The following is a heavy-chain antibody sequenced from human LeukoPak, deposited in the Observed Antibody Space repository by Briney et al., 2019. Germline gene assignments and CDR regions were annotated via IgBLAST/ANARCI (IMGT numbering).Heavy chain of an antibody. CDR1: GFTFSSYA. J-gene: IGHJ1*01. D-gene: IGHD4-11*01. CDR2: ISYDGSNK. CDR3: VKDVYSNYGHFQY. V-gene: IGHV3-30*01. Sequence: GRSMRLSCAASGFTFSSYAMHWVRQAPGKGLEWVAVISYDGSNKYYADSVKGRFTISRDNSKNTLYLQMNSLRAEDTAVYYCVKDVYSNYGHFQYWGQGTLVTVSS.